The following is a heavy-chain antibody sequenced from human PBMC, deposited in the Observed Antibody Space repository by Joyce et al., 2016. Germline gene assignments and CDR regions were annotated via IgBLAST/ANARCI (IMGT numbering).Heavy chain of an antibody. V-gene: IGHV5-10-1*01. J-gene: IGHJ5*02. D-gene: IGHD1-26*01. CDR3: AVGLEGVLVSDTA. CDR1: GYNFDMYW. CDR2: IDPSDSSA. Sequence: EVQLVQSGAEVKKPGESMRVSCKGSGYNFDMYWISWVRLMPGKGLELMGRIDPSDSSANYDSSFQDHVTMSVDRSNNIAYIQWTSLKASDTAIYYCAVGLEGVLVSDTAWGQGTLVTVSA.